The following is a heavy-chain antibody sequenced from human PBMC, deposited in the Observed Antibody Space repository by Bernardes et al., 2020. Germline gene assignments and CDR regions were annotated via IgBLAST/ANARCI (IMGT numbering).Heavy chain of an antibody. V-gene: IGHV5-51*01. CDR2: IYPGDSDT. CDR1: GYSFTSYW. CDR3: ARRVREPESIAAADPYYFDY. J-gene: IGHJ4*02. D-gene: IGHD6-13*01. Sequence: GESLKISCKGSGYSFTSYWIGWVRQMPGKGLEWMGIIYPGDSDTRYSPSFQGQVTISADKSISTAYLQWSSLKASDTAMYYCARRVREPESIAAADPYYFDYWGQGTLVTVSS.